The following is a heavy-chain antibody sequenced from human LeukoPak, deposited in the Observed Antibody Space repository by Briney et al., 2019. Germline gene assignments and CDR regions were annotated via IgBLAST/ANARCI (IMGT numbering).Heavy chain of an antibody. J-gene: IGHJ4*02. V-gene: IGHV3-23*01. CDR1: GFTFSSYA. D-gene: IGHD2-21*02. CDR2: ISGSGGST. Sequence: PGGSLRLFCAASGFTFSSYAMSWVRQAPGKGLEWVSAISGSGGSTYYADSVKGRFTISRDNSKNTLYLQMNSLRAEDTAVYYCAKEHIVVVTATNHFDYWGQGTLVTVSS. CDR3: AKEHIVVVTATNHFDY.